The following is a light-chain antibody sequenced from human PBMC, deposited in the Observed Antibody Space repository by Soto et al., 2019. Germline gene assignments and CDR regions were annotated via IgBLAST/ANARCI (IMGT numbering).Light chain of an antibody. CDR2: DAS. Sequence: DIQMTQSPSILSASVGDRVAITCRASESISNWLAWYQQKPGKAPKVLIYDASRLQSGVQERFSGSGSGTEFTLTINSLRADDIATYYCQQYKSYSYTFGPGTKLEI. J-gene: IGKJ2*01. CDR3: QQYKSYSYT. V-gene: IGKV1-5*01. CDR1: ESISNW.